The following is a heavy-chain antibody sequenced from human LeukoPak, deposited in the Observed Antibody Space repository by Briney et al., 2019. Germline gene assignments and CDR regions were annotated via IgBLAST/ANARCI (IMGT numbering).Heavy chain of an antibody. CDR1: GFTFTNAW. J-gene: IGHJ4*02. Sequence: GSLRLSCAASGFTFTNAWMNWVRQAPGKGLEWVGRIKSKLDGETTDYAAPVKGGFAISRDDSKETMYLQMNSLKTEDTAVYYCTIGGASSEFWGQGTLVTVSS. V-gene: IGHV3-15*01. CDR3: TIGGASSEF. CDR2: IKSKLDGETT. D-gene: IGHD6-6*01.